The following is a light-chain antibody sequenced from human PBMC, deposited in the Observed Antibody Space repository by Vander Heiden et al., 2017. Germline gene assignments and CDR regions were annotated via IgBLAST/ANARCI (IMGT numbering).Light chain of an antibody. CDR1: QSISRY. CDR2: VAS. Sequence: DIQLTQSPSSLSASVGDRVTITCRASQSISRYLNWYQQKPGKAPKLLISVASSLESGVPSRISGSGSGTDFTLTISSLQPDDFATYYCQQSYSTPPTFGSGTKVDIK. CDR3: QQSYSTPPT. V-gene: IGKV1-39*01. J-gene: IGKJ3*01.